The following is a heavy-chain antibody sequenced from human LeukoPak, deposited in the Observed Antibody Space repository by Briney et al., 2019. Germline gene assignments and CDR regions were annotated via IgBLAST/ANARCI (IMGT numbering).Heavy chain of an antibody. V-gene: IGHV3-53*01. D-gene: IGHD2-2*01. CDR3: AKVWSGTSSRSRYFDY. J-gene: IGHJ4*02. CDR1: EFTVSTNH. Sequence: PGGSLRLSCAASEFTVSTNHMSWVRQAPGKGLEWVSVIYSGGSTYYADSVRGRFTISRDNSKNTLYLQMNSLRAEDTAVYYCAKVWSGTSSRSRYFDYWGQGTLVTVSS. CDR2: IYSGGST.